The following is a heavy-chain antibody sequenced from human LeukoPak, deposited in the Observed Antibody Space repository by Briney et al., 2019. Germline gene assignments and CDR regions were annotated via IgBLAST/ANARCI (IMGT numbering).Heavy chain of an antibody. D-gene: IGHD3-10*01. CDR3: ARDRGRVVRGVVDY. V-gene: IGHV1-18*01. J-gene: IGHJ4*02. Sequence: ASVKVSCKASGYTFTSYGISWVRQAPGQGLEWMGWISAYNGNTNYAQKLQGRVTMTTDTSTSTAYMELRSLRSDDTAVYYCARDRGRVVRGVVDYWGQGTRVTVSS. CDR2: ISAYNGNT. CDR1: GYTFTSYG.